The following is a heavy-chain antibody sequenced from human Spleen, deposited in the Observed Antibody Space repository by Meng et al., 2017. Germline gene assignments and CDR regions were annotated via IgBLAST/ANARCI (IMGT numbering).Heavy chain of an antibody. J-gene: IGHJ4*02. CDR3: ARESLPTYDY. Sequence: GGSLRPSCAASGFSFSTYWMHWVRLVPGKGLVWVSHINSAGTNTTYADSVKGRFTISRDNSKNTLYLQMSSLRPEDTAVYYCARESLPTYDYWGQGTLVTVSS. CDR2: INSAGTNT. V-gene: IGHV3-74*01. CDR1: GFSFSTYW.